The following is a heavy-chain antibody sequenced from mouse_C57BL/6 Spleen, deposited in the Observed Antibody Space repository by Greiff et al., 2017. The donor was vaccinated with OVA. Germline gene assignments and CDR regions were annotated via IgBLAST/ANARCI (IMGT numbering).Heavy chain of an antibody. V-gene: IGHV1-55*01. J-gene: IGHJ2*01. CDR1: GYTFTSYW. Sequence: QVQLQQPGAELVKPGASVKMSCKASGYTFTSYWITWVKQRPGQGLEWIGDIYPGSGSPNYNEKFKSKATLTADKSSSTAYMQLSSRTSEDSAVYYCARRGWLRGDYWGQGTTLTVSS. D-gene: IGHD1-1*02. CDR2: IYPGSGSP. CDR3: ARRGWLRGDY.